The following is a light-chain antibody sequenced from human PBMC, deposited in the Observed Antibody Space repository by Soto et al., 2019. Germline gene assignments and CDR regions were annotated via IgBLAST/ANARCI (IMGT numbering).Light chain of an antibody. CDR3: AAWDGSLNNVL. V-gene: IGLV1-44*01. J-gene: IGLJ2*01. Sequence: QSLLTQPPSASGTPGQRVTISCSGGGSNIGTNTVNWYRQLPGTAPKLVIFGDNQRPSGVPDRFSGSKSGTSASLAISGLQSEDEADYYCAAWDGSLNNVLFGGGTKLTVL. CDR1: GSNIGTNT. CDR2: GDN.